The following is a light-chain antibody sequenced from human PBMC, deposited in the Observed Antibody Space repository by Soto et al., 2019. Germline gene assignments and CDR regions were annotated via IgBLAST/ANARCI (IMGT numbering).Light chain of an antibody. Sequence: EVVLTQSPVTLSLSPGERATLSFRASQGVSSYLAWYQQKPGQAPRLLIYDVSNRATGIPARFSGSGSGTDFTLTISSLEPEDFAVYYCQQRNYWQVTFGQGTRLEIK. CDR1: QGVSSY. J-gene: IGKJ5*01. CDR3: QQRNYWQVT. CDR2: DVS. V-gene: IGKV3-11*01.